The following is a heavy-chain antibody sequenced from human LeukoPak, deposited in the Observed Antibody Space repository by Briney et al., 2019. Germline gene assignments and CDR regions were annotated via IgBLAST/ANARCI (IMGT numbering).Heavy chain of an antibody. D-gene: IGHD2-2*01. Sequence: GASVKVSCKASGYTFTGYYMRWVRQAPGQGLEWMGWINPNSGGTNYAQKFQGRVTMTRDTSISTAYMELSRLRSDDTAVYYCARVELRVVVPAAMMDYWGQGTLVTVSS. V-gene: IGHV1-2*02. CDR1: GYTFTGYY. CDR3: ARVELRVVVPAAMMDY. J-gene: IGHJ4*02. CDR2: INPNSGGT.